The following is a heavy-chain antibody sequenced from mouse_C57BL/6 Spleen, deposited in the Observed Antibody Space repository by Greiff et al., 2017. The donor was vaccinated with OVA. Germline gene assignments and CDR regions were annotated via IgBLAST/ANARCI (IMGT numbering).Heavy chain of an antibody. J-gene: IGHJ2*01. V-gene: IGHV1-82*01. D-gene: IGHD1-1*01. CDR3: AREGTKGGAPRY. CDR2: IYPGDGDT. Sequence: VQLQQSGPELVKPGASVKISCKASGYAFSSSWMNWVKQRPGKGLEWIGRIYPGDGDTNYNGKFKGKATLTADKSSSTAYMQLSRLTSEDSAVYFGAREGTKGGAPRYWGQGTTPTVSS. CDR1: GYAFSSSW.